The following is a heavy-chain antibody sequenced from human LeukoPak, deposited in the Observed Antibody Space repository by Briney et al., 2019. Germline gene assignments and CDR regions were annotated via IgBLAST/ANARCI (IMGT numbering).Heavy chain of an antibody. D-gene: IGHD6-13*01. CDR1: GGSISSGSYY. CDR2: IYTSGST. V-gene: IGHV4-61*02. J-gene: IGHJ3*02. Sequence: SETLSLTCTVSGGSISSGSYYWSWIRQPAGKGLEWIGRIYTSGSTNYNPSLKSRVTISVDTSKNQFSLKLSSVTAADTAVYYCARDQAAVHFDIWGQGTMVTVSS. CDR3: ARDQAAVHFDI.